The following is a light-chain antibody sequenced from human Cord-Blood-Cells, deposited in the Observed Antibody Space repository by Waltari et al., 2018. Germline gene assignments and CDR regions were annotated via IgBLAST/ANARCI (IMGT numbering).Light chain of an antibody. Sequence: QSALTQPASVSGSPGQSITISCTGTSSDVGSYNLVSWYQQHPGKAPKRMIYEVSKRPSGVSNRFSGSKSGNTASLTISGLQAEDEADYYCCSYAGSSNAVFGGGTQLTVL. J-gene: IGLJ7*01. V-gene: IGLV2-23*02. CDR3: CSYAGSSNAV. CDR1: SSDVGSYNL. CDR2: EVS.